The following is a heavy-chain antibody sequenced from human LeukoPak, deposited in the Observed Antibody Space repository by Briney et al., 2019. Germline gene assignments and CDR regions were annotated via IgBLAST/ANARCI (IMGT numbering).Heavy chain of an antibody. CDR1: GFTFSSYA. CDR2: ISGSGGST. V-gene: IGHV3-23*01. D-gene: IGHD6-13*01. Sequence: GGSLRLSCAASGFTFSSYAMSWVRQAPGKGLEWVSAISGSGGSTYYADSVKGRFTISRDNSKNTLYLQMNSLRAEDTAVYYCAKGVTSRIAAAGTNMVDYWGQGTLVTVSS. J-gene: IGHJ4*02. CDR3: AKGVTSRIAAAGTNMVDY.